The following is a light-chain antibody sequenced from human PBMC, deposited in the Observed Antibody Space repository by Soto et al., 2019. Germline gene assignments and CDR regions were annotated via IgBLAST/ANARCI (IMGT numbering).Light chain of an antibody. Sequence: QSVLTQPPSASGTPGQRVTISCSGSSSNIGSNTVNWYQQLPGTAPKLLIYNNNQRPSGVPDRFSGSKSGTSASLAISGLXXXXXXXXXXAAWDDSLNGLVFGTGTK. J-gene: IGLJ1*01. V-gene: IGLV1-44*01. CDR1: SSNIGSNT. CDR2: NNN. CDR3: AAWDDSLNGLV.